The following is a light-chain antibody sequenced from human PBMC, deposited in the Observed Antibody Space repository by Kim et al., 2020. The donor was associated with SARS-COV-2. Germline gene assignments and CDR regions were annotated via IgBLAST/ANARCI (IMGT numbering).Light chain of an antibody. CDR2: DAS. J-gene: IGKJ4*01. CDR3: QQRSNWPLT. V-gene: IGKV3-11*01. CDR1: QSVSSY. Sequence: LAPGERATRSCRTSQSVSSYLAWYQQKPGQAPRLLIYDASNRATGIPARFSGSGSGTDFTLTISSLEPEDFAVYYCQQRSNWPLTFGGGTKVDIK.